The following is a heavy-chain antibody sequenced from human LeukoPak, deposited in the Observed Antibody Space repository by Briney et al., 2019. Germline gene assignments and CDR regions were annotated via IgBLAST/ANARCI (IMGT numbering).Heavy chain of an antibody. CDR3: ARGSGYCSGGSCYVNWFDP. Sequence: ASVKVSCKASGYTFTSYDINWVRQATGRGLEWMGWMNPNSGNTGYAQKFQGRVTMTRNTSISTAYMELSSLRSEDTAVYYCARGSGYCSGGSCYVNWFDPWGQGTLVTVSS. V-gene: IGHV1-8*02. CDR2: MNPNSGNT. D-gene: IGHD2-15*01. CDR1: GYTFTSYD. J-gene: IGHJ5*02.